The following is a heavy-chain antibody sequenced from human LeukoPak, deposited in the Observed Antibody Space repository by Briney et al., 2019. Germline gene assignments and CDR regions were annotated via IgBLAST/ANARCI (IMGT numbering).Heavy chain of an antibody. V-gene: IGHV3-23*01. CDR2: ITGAGSTT. Sequence: GGSLRLTCAASGFTFSTFAMSWVRQDPGRGLEWVSSITGAGSTTYYPESVKGRFTISRDNSKNTLYLQMNSLRVEDTAVYFCVRDRNYFEALQRSYWGQGTLVTVSS. CDR1: GFTFSTFA. D-gene: IGHD1-7*01. J-gene: IGHJ4*02. CDR3: VRDRNYFEALQRSY.